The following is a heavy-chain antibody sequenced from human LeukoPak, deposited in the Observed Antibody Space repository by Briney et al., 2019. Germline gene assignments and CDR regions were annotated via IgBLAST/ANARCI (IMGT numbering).Heavy chain of an antibody. D-gene: IGHD6-13*01. CDR1: GYTFTGYY. CDR3: ARARSSSWYRVFDY. J-gene: IGHJ4*02. V-gene: IGHV1-2*02. Sequence: ASVKVSCKASGYTFTGYYMHWVRQAPGQGLEWMGWINPNSGGTNYAQKFQGRVTMTRDTSISTAYMELSRLRSDDTAVYYCARARSSSWYRVFDYWGQGTLVTVSS. CDR2: INPNSGGT.